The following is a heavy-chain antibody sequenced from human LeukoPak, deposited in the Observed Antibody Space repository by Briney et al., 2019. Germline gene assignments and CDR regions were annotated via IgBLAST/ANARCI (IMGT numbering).Heavy chain of an antibody. CDR2: IYYSGST. V-gene: IGHV4-39*07. CDR1: GGSISSSSYY. Sequence: SETLSLTCTVSGGSISSSSYYWGWIRQPPGKGLEWIGSIYYSGSTYYNPSLKSRVTISVDTSKNQFSLKLSSVTAADTAVYYCARDWKQLAPEYYFDYWGQGTLVTVSS. J-gene: IGHJ4*02. D-gene: IGHD6-6*01. CDR3: ARDWKQLAPEYYFDY.